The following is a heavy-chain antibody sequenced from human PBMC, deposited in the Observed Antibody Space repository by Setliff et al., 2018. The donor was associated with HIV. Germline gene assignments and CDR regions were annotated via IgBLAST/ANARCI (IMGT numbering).Heavy chain of an antibody. CDR3: ATGSEVVIIHEAFDM. CDR1: GHTLTKLS. V-gene: IGHV1-24*01. Sequence: ASVKVSCKVSGHTLTKLSMHWVRQAPGKGLEWMGAFYREEGEAFYPQNFQGRLTMTEDTSTDTAYMELSSLRFEGTAVYFCATGSEVVIIHEAFDMWGQGTMVTVSS. D-gene: IGHD3-22*01. CDR2: FYREEGEA. J-gene: IGHJ3*02.